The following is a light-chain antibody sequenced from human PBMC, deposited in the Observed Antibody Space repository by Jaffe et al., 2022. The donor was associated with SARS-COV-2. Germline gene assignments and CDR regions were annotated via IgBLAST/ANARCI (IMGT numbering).Light chain of an antibody. Sequence: SVLTQPPSVSAAPGQKVTISCSGSGSNIGNNYVSWYQQLPGTAPKLLIYDNDRRPSGIPARFSGSKSGTSATLGITGLQTGDEADYYCGTWDISLSAGVFGPGTKVTVL. J-gene: IGLJ1*01. V-gene: IGLV1-51*01. CDR3: GTWDISLSAGV. CDR1: GSNIGNNY. CDR2: DND.